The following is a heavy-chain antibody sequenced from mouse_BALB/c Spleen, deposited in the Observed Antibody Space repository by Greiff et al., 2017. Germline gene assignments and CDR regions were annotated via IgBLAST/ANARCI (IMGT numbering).Heavy chain of an antibody. CDR3: ARDDGYYFAWFAY. V-gene: IGHV2-9*02. D-gene: IGHD2-3*01. J-gene: IGHJ3*01. CDR2: IWAGGST. Sequence: QVQLQQSGPGLVAPSQSLSITCTVSGFSLTSYGVHWVRQPPGKGLEWLGVIWAGGSTNYNSALMSRLSISKDNSKSQVFLKMNSLQTDDTAMYYCARDDGYYFAWFAYWGQGTLVSVSA. CDR1: GFSLTSYG.